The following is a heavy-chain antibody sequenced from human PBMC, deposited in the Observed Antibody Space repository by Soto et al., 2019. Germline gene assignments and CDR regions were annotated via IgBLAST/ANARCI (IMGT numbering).Heavy chain of an antibody. CDR2: IYYSGST. CDR1: GGSINSGGYY. J-gene: IGHJ6*02. CDR3: ARDGVDSKPYYYYGMDV. Sequence: PSETLSLTCTVSGGSINSGGYYWNWIRQHPGKGLEWIGYIYYSGSTNYNPSLKSRVTISVDTSKNQFSLKLSSVTAADTAVYYCARDGVDSKPYYYYGMDVWGQGTTVTVSS. D-gene: IGHD5-12*01. V-gene: IGHV4-61*08.